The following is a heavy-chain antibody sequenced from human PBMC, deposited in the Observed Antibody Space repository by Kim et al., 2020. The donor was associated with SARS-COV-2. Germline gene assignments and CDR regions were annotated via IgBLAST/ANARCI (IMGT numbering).Heavy chain of an antibody. D-gene: IGHD1-26*01. Sequence: QKFQGRVTMTRDTSTSTVYMELSSLRSEDTAVYYCVREGGGSYSSDAFDIWGQGTMVTVSS. J-gene: IGHJ3*02. V-gene: IGHV1-46*01. CDR3: VREGGGSYSSDAFDI.